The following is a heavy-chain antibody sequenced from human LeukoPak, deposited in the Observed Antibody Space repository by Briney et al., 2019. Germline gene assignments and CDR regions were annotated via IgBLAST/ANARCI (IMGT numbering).Heavy chain of an antibody. D-gene: IGHD2-2*01. Sequence: GGSLRLSCGASGFTFRNFWMNWVRQAPGKGLEWVANIKQDGSEKSYVGSVKGRFTISRDNSKNTLYLQMNSLRAEDTALYYCAKDHCSTSCGPAWGFWGQGTLVTVSS. J-gene: IGHJ4*02. CDR3: AKDHCSTSCGPAWGF. CDR1: GFTFRNFW. V-gene: IGHV3-7*03. CDR2: IKQDGSEK.